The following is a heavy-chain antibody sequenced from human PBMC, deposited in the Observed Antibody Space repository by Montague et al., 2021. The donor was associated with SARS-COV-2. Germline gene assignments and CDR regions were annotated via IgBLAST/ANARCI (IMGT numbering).Heavy chain of an antibody. J-gene: IGHJ5*02. CDR3: IRGLASVDP. CDR2: VYASGIT. CDR1: GGSISSGSYY. V-gene: IGHV4-61*02. Sequence: TLSLTCTVSGGSISSGSYYWSWIRQPAGKGLEWIGRVYASGITNYNPSPKIRVTISLDTSKNQFSMRLSSVTAADTALYSCIRGLASVDPWGQGTLVTVSS.